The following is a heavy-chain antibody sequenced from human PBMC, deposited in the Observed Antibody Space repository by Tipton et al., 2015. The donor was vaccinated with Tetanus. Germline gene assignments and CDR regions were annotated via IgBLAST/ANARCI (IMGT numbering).Heavy chain of an antibody. D-gene: IGHD6-25*01. V-gene: IGHV1-18*04. CDR1: GYTFTSHY. CDR2: ISAYNGKT. CDR3: ARVQEQRIYYYGMDV. Sequence: QSGAEVKKPGASVNVSCRASGYTFTSHYVHWVRQAPGQGLEWMGWISAYNGKTKYAQRLQGRVTMTTDRSASTAYMDLRRLRSDDTAVYYCARVQEQRIYYYGMDVWGQGTTVTVSS. J-gene: IGHJ6*02.